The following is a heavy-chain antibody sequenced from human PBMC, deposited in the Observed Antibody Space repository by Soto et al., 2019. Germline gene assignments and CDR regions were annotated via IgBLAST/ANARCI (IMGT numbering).Heavy chain of an antibody. J-gene: IGHJ4*02. CDR3: AREGQYSSGWYYFDY. CDR2: INAGNGNT. Sequence: ASVKVSCKASGYTFTSYAMHWVRQAPGQRLEWMGWINAGNGNTKYSQKFQGRVTITRDTSASTAYMELSSLRSEDTAVYYCAREGQYSSGWYYFDYWGQGTLVTV. D-gene: IGHD6-19*01. CDR1: GYTFTSYA. V-gene: IGHV1-3*01.